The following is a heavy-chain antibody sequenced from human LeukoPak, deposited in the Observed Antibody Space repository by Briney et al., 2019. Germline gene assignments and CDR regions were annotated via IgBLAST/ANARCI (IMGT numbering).Heavy chain of an antibody. J-gene: IGHJ4*02. D-gene: IGHD2-15*01. V-gene: IGHV3-7*01. Sequence: QTGGSLRLSCAASGFTFSSYWMSWVRQAPGKGLEWVANIKQDGSEKYYVDSVKGRFTISRDNAKNSLYLQMNSLRAEDTAVYYCARALYCSGGCCGALGFDYWGQGTLVTVSS. CDR3: ARALYCSGGCCGALGFDY. CDR1: GFTFSSYW. CDR2: IKQDGSEK.